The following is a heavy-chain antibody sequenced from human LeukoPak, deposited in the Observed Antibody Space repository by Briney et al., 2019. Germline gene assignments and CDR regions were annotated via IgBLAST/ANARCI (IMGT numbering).Heavy chain of an antibody. Sequence: GESLKICCKGSGYSFTSYWICWVRQMPGKGLEWMGIIYPGDSDTRYSPTFQGQVTISADKSISTAYQQWSSLKASDTAMFYCARLCCYGSSGYYYFVFGGGGTGVTVSS. CDR1: GYSFTSYW. CDR3: ARLCCYGSSGYYYFVF. V-gene: IGHV5-51*01. J-gene: IGHJ4*02. CDR2: IYPGDSDT. D-gene: IGHD3-22*01.